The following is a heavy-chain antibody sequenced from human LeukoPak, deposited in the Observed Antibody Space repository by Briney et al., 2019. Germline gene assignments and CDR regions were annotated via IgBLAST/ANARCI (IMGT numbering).Heavy chain of an antibody. J-gene: IGHJ6*02. D-gene: IGHD2-15*01. Sequence: GGSLRLSCAASGFTFNTYAMSWVRQGPGKGLEWGSSVSGSGSNTYYADSVKGRFTISRDNSKNTLYLEMNSLRAEDTAVYYCARDRCGDICFYGLDVWGQGTTVSVSS. CDR1: GFTFNTYA. V-gene: IGHV3-23*01. CDR2: VSGSGSNT. CDR3: ARDRCGDICFYGLDV.